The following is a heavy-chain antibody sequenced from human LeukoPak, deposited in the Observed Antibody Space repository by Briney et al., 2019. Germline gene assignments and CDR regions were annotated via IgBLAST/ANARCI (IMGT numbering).Heavy chain of an antibody. CDR1: GFTFSDYA. V-gene: IGHV3-30-3*01. J-gene: IGHJ6*03. D-gene: IGHD3/OR15-3a*01. CDR2: ISYDGSNK. Sequence: GGSLRLSCAASGFTFSDYAIHWVRQAPGKGLEWVAVISYDGSNKYYADSVKGRFTISRDNSKNTLYLQMNSLRAEDTAIYYCARSSLDWNSYFYHYMDVWGKGTTVTVSS. CDR3: ARSSLDWNSYFYHYMDV.